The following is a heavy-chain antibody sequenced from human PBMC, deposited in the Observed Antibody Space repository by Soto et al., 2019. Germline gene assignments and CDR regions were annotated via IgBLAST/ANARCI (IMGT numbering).Heavy chain of an antibody. D-gene: IGHD5-18*01. CDR2: IYYSGST. CDR1: GGSISSYY. J-gene: IGHJ4*02. CDR3: ARFPRGYSYGHFDY. V-gene: IGHV4-59*01. Sequence: PETLSLTCTVSGGSISSYYWSWIRQPPGKGLEWIGYIYYSGSTNYNPSLKSRVTISVDTSKNQFSLKLSSVTAADTAVYYCARFPRGYSYGHFDYWGQGTLVTVAS.